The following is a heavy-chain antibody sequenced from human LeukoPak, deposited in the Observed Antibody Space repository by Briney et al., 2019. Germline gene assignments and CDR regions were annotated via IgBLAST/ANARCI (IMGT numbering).Heavy chain of an antibody. D-gene: IGHD5-18*01. J-gene: IGHJ4*02. Sequence: GGSLRLSCAASGFTFSSYSMNWVRQAPGKGLEWVSSISSSSSYIYYADSVKGRFTISRDNAKNSLYLQMNSLRAEDTAVYYCARDVLGYSYGYPYFDYWGQGTLVTVSS. CDR2: ISSSSSYI. CDR1: GFTFSSYS. V-gene: IGHV3-21*01. CDR3: ARDVLGYSYGYPYFDY.